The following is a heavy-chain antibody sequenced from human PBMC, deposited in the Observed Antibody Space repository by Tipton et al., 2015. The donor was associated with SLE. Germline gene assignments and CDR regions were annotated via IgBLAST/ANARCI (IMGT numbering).Heavy chain of an antibody. Sequence: SLRLSCAASGITFSSYGMHWVRQAPGKGLEWVSTISASGGSTYYADSVKGRFTISRDNSRDTLYLQMNSLRAEDTALYYCARDSYYGSGSPSLFDYWGQGTLVTVSS. J-gene: IGHJ4*02. CDR1: GITFSSYG. CDR3: ARDSYYGSGSPSLFDY. CDR2: ISASGGST. D-gene: IGHD3-10*01. V-gene: IGHV3-23*01.